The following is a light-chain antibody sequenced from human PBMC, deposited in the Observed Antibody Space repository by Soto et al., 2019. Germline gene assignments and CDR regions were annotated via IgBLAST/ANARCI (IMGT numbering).Light chain of an antibody. V-gene: IGKV1-39*01. CDR3: QQGYSNTWT. CDR2: AAS. CDR1: QTVNTY. J-gene: IGKJ1*01. Sequence: DIQMTQSPSSLSASIGDRVTITCRASQTVNTYLHWYQQKPGKAPKLLIYAASNLQSGVPSRFSGSGSGTNFTLSLNSLQPEDFATYYRQQGYSNTWTVGQGTKVDIK.